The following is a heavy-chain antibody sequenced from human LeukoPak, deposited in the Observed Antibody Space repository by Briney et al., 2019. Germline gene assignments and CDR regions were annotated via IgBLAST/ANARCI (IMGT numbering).Heavy chain of an antibody. CDR2: IYYSGST. CDR3: SREYSSGSDY. Sequence: SETLSLTCTVSGGCISSSSYYWGWIRQPPGKGLEWIGSIYYSGSTYYNPSLKSRVTISVDTSKNQFSLKLSSVTAADTAVYYCSREYSSGSDYWGQGTLVTVSS. J-gene: IGHJ4*02. D-gene: IGHD6-19*01. V-gene: IGHV4-39*02. CDR1: GGCISSSSYY.